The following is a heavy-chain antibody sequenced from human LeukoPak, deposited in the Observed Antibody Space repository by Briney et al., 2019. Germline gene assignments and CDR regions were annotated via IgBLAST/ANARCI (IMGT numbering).Heavy chain of an antibody. CDR3: ARADGGYSYGHDGSFFDY. CDR1: GGTFSSYA. J-gene: IGHJ4*02. D-gene: IGHD5-18*01. CDR2: INPSGGST. Sequence: ASVKVSCKASGGTFSSYAISWVRQAPGQGLEWMGIINPSGGSTSYAQKFQGRVTMTRDTSTSTVYMELSSLRSEDTAVYYCARADGGYSYGHDGSFFDYWGQGTLVTVSS. V-gene: IGHV1-46*01.